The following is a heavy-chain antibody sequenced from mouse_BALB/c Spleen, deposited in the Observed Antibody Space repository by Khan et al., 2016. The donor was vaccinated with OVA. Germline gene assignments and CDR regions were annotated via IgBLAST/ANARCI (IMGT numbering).Heavy chain of an antibody. CDR3: ARVNYGSRDYFDY. V-gene: IGHV1-9*01. J-gene: IGHJ2*01. CDR1: GYTFSGYW. CDR2: ILPRSGSR. D-gene: IGHD1-1*01. Sequence: VQLQESGAELMKPGASVKISCKATGYTFSGYWLEWVKQRPGHGLEWIGEILPRSGSRNYNEKFKGKATFTADISSKTTYMQLSSLTSEDSAVYYCARVNYGSRDYFDYWGQGTTLTVSS.